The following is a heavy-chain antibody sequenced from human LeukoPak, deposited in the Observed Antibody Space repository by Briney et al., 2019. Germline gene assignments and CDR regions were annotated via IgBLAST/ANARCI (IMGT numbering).Heavy chain of an antibody. CDR2: IKQDGGEK. CDR3: ARERVDSASHVFDAFDI. J-gene: IGHJ3*02. Sequence: GGSLRLSCAASGFTFSNYWMNWVRQAPGKGLEWVANIKQDGGEKSYVDSVKGRFTISRDNAKNSLHLQMNTLRYKDTAVYYCARERVDSASHVFDAFDIWGQGTMVTVSS. D-gene: IGHD3-10*01. CDR1: GFTFSNYW. V-gene: IGHV3-7*01.